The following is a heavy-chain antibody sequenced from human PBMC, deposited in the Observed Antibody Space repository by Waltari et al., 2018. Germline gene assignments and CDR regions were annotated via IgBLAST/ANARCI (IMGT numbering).Heavy chain of an antibody. V-gene: IGHV3-48*01. J-gene: IGHJ4*02. Sequence: EVQLVESGGGLVQPGGSLRLSWGVSVFPFSSSRMNWVRQAPGKGLEWGSYISGSSSTIYYADSVKGRFTISRDNAKNSMHLQMSSLRAEDTAVYYCATAARRRDVGDLSWGQGTLVTVSS. D-gene: IGHD3-16*02. CDR2: ISGSSSTI. CDR1: VFPFSSSR. CDR3: ATAARRRDVGDLS.